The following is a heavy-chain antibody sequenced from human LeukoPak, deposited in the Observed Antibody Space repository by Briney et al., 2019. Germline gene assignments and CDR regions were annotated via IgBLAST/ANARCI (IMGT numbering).Heavy chain of an antibody. D-gene: IGHD4-17*01. CDR1: GFTFSSYW. J-gene: IGHJ4*02. CDR3: AREVRMTTVTTFFDY. Sequence: GSLRLSCAASGFTFSSYWMSWVRQAPGKGLEWVANIKQDGSEKYYVDSVKGRFTISRDNAKNSLYLQMNSLRAEDTAVYYCAREVRMTTVTTFFDYWGQGTLVTVSS. CDR2: IKQDGSEK. V-gene: IGHV3-7*01.